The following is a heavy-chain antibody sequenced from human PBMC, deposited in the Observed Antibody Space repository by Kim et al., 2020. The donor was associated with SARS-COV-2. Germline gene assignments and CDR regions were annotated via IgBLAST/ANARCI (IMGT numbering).Heavy chain of an antibody. J-gene: IGHJ4*02. D-gene: IGHD6-13*01. Sequence: NYSPSFQGHVTISADKSISTAYLQWSSLKASDTAMYYCARLPIWGIAAAGWGQGTLVTVSS. V-gene: IGHV5-10-1*01. CDR3: ARLPIWGIAAAG.